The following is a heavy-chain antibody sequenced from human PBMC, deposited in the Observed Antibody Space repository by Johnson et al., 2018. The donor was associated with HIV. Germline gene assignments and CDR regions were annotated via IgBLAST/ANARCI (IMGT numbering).Heavy chain of an antibody. D-gene: IGHD5-18*01. CDR1: GFTFSNYG. V-gene: IGHV3-30*19. J-gene: IGHJ3*02. CDR3: ARGRRIQLWLLADAFDI. CDR2: IWYDGSNK. Sequence: QVQLVESGGGVVQSGRSPRLSCAASGFTFSNYGMHWVRQAPGKGLEWVAVIWYDGSNKYNADSVKGRFIISRDNSKNTLYLQMNSLRAEDTAVYYCARGRRIQLWLLADAFDIWGQGTMVTVSS.